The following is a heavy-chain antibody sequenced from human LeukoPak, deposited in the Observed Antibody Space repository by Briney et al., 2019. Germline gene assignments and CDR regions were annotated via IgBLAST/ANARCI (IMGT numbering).Heavy chain of an antibody. CDR3: AKNLGSSSWSGDGSPYYFDY. V-gene: IGHV3-23*01. CDR2: ISGSGGST. Sequence: PGGSLRLSCAASGFTFSSYAMSWVRQAPGKGLEWVSAISGSGGSTCYADSVKGRFTISRDNSKNTLYLQMNSLRAEDTAVYYCAKNLGSSSWSGDGSPYYFDYWGQGTLVTVSS. CDR1: GFTFSSYA. J-gene: IGHJ4*02. D-gene: IGHD6-13*01.